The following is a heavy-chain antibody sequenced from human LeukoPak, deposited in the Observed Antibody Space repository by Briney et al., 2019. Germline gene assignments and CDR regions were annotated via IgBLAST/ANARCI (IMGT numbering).Heavy chain of an antibody. J-gene: IGHJ4*02. D-gene: IGHD2-8*01. CDR3: ARGRAPGYCTL. CDR2: INHSGST. CDR1: GGSFSGYY. V-gene: IGHV4-34*01. Sequence: SETLSLTCAVYGGSFSGYYWSWIRQPPGKGLEWIGEINHSGSTNYNPSLKSRVTISVDTSKDQSSLKPSSVTAADTAVYYCARGRAPGYCTLWGQGTLVTVSS.